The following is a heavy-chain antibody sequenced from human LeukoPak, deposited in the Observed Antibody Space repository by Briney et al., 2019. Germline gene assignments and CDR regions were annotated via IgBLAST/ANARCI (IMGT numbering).Heavy chain of an antibody. J-gene: IGHJ4*02. CDR2: ISAYNGNT. CDR3: ARGPIGGSY. D-gene: IGHD3-10*01. Sequence: ASVKVSCKASGYTFTNYGISWVRQAPGQGLEWMGWISAYNGNTNYAQKFQGRVTMTRNTSISTAYMELSSLRSEDTAVYYCARGPIGGSYWGQGTLVTVSS. V-gene: IGHV1-18*01. CDR1: GYTFTNYG.